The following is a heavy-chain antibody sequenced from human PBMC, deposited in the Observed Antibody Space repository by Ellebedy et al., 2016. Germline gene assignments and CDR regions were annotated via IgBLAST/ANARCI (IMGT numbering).Heavy chain of an antibody. CDR3: VTNRGEGGLLSFFDF. Sequence: GESLKISCTGSGFALVDNMSWIRQAPGKGLQWVSSISGNLQFVNYTDSVKGRFTISRDNAKNSLSLQMDSLRAEDAAMYFCVTNRGEGGLLSFFDFWGRGTQVTVSP. D-gene: IGHD2/OR15-2a*01. V-gene: IGHV3-11*03. CDR2: ISGNLQFV. CDR1: GFALVDN. J-gene: IGHJ4*02.